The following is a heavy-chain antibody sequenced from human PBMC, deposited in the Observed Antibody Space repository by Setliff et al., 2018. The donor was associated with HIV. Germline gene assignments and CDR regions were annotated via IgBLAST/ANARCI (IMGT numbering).Heavy chain of an antibody. J-gene: IGHJ4*02. CDR3: ARGKDPGLYFDN. Sequence: SETLSLTCAIYGASFSGYYWSWIRQPPGKGLEWIADIYYSGRINYNPSLKSRLTVSIDTSKNHLSLKVISVSVADTAMYFCARGKDPGLYFDNWRQGTLVTVSS. CDR2: IYYSGRI. D-gene: IGHD2-15*01. CDR1: GASFSGYY. V-gene: IGHV4-34*09.